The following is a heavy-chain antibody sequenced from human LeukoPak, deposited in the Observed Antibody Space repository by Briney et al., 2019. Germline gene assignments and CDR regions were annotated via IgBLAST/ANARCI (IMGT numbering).Heavy chain of an antibody. V-gene: IGHV1-46*01. J-gene: IGHJ1*01. CDR1: GYTFINYY. CDR3: ARDESTSILWW. D-gene: IGHD2-21*01. Sequence: ASVNVSCMASGYTFINYYMHWVRQAPGQGLKWMGIINPSGGSTNYAQKLQGRSTMTRDTSTSTVYMELSSLRSEDTAVYYCARDESTSILWWWGQGTLVTVSS. CDR2: INPSGGST.